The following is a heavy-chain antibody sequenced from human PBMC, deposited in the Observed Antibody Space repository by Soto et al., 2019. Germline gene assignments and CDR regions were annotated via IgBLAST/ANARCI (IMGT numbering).Heavy chain of an antibody. CDR1: GFSFSTYA. D-gene: IGHD5-12*01. CDR2: ISYDVDSK. J-gene: IGHJ6*02. V-gene: IGHV3-30-3*01. Sequence: PGGSLRLSCAASGFSFSTYAMHWVRRPPGKGLEWVAFISYDVDSKYYAESVKGRFTISRDSSKNTLYLQMNSLRAEDTAVYYCARDRLPQYHFYGMDVWGQGTTVTVSS. CDR3: ARDRLPQYHFYGMDV.